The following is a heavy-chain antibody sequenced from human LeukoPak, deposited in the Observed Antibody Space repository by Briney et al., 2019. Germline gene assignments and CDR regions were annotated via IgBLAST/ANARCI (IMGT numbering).Heavy chain of an antibody. Sequence: GGSLRLSCAASGFTFSSYGMHWVRQAPGKGLEWVAVISYDGSNKYYADSVKGRFTISRDNSKNTLYLQMNSLRAEDTAVYYCAKDFQQVSYWGQGTLVTVSS. V-gene: IGHV3-30*18. CDR1: GFTFSSYG. J-gene: IGHJ4*02. CDR3: AKDFQQVSY. CDR2: ISYDGSNK. D-gene: IGHD1-14*01.